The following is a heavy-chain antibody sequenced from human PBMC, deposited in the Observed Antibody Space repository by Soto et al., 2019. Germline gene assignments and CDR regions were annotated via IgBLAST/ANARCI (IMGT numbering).Heavy chain of an antibody. CDR3: TKSSGGSSSVGMDY. J-gene: IGHJ4*02. CDR2: ITRDGYNK. CDR1: GFIFKNYA. V-gene: IGHV3-30*04. Sequence: RLSCGVSGFIFKNYALNWVRQAPGKGLEWVASITRDGYNKYYADSVKGRFTISRDNSKNTLSLQMTALRVEDSPVYYCTKSSGGSSSVGMDYWGPGTLVTVSS. D-gene: IGHD6-6*01.